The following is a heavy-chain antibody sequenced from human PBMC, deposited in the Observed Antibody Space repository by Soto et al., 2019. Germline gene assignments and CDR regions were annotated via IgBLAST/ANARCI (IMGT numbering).Heavy chain of an antibody. CDR3: ARRWGEGRVDY. CDR1: GGSISSSNW. CDR2: IYHSENT. Sequence: QVQLQESGPGLVKPSGTLSLTCAVSGGSISSSNWWSWVRQPPGKGLEWIGEIYHSENTNYNPSLKRRVTMAVDKSRNQFSLKLSSVTAADTAVYYCARRWGEGRVDYWGQGTLVTVSS. D-gene: IGHD3-10*01. J-gene: IGHJ4*02. V-gene: IGHV4-4*02.